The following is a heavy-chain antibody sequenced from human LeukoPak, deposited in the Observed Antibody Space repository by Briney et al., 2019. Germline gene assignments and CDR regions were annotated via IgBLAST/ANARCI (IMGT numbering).Heavy chain of an antibody. J-gene: IGHJ4*02. D-gene: IGHD3-22*01. V-gene: IGHV3-23*01. CDR2: ISDSGRNT. CDR1: GFTFSNYA. CDR3: AKEGMVVVTPFVDS. Sequence: PGGSLRLSCAASGFTFSNYAISWVRQAPGKGLEWVSAISDSGRNTYYADSVKGRFTISRDNSKNTLFLQMNSLRAEDTAVYYCAKEGMVVVTPFVDSWGQGALVTVSS.